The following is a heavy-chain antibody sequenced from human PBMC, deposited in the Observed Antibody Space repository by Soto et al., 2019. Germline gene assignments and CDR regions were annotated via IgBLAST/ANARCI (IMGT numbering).Heavy chain of an antibody. V-gene: IGHV3-30*01. Sequence: DSVKGRFTISRDNSKNTLYLQMDSLRGEDTAVYYCARCQYTSTWYAGLDYWGQGTLVAVSS. CDR3: ARCQYTSTWYAGLDY. D-gene: IGHD2-15*01. J-gene: IGHJ4*02.